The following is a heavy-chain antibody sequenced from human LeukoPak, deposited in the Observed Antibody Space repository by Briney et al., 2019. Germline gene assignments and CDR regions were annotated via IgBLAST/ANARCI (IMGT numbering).Heavy chain of an antibody. D-gene: IGHD3-22*01. CDR1: GGSFSGYY. Sequence: SETLSLTCAVYGGSFSGYYWSWIRQPPGKGLEWIGEINHSGSANYNPSLKSRVTISVDTSKNQFSLKLSSVTAADTAVYYCARDDYYDSSGPWYFDLWGRGTLVTVSS. J-gene: IGHJ2*01. CDR3: ARDDYYDSSGPWYFDL. V-gene: IGHV4-34*01. CDR2: INHSGSA.